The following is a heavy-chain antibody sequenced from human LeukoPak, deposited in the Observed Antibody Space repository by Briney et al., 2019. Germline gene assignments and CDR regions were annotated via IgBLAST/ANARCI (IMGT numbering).Heavy chain of an antibody. V-gene: IGHV3-49*04. CDR2: IRSKTYGGTT. D-gene: IGHD4-23*01. CDR3: TSDYGGNTGYFQH. CDR1: GFTFGDYA. Sequence: QPGGSLRLSCTASGFTFGDYALTWVRQAPGKGLEWVSFIRSKTYGGTTEYAASVKGRFTISRDDSKSIAYLQMNSLKTEDTAVYYCTSDYGGNTGYFQHWGQGTLVTVSS. J-gene: IGHJ1*01.